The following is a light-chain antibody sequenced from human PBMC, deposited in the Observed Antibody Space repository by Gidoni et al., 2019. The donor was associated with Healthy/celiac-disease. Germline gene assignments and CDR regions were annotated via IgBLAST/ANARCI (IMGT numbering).Light chain of an antibody. V-gene: IGLV3-1*01. CDR3: QAWDSSTLYV. CDR1: KLGDKY. CDR2: QDS. J-gene: IGLJ1*01. Sequence: SYELTQPPSVSVSSGQTASITCSGDKLGDKYACWYQQKPGQSPVLVIYQDSKRLSGIPERFSGSNSGNTATLTISGTQAMDEADYYCQAWDSSTLYVFGTGTKVTVL.